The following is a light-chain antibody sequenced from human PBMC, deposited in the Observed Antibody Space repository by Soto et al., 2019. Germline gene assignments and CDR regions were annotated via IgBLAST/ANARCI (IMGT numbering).Light chain of an antibody. CDR1: SDSVSTNHY. CDR3: VLYMGSGTYWV. CDR2: STN. V-gene: IGLV8-61*01. Sequence: QTVVTQEPSFSVSPGGTVTLTCGLSSDSVSTNHYPGWYQQTPGQAPRTLIYSTNTRSSGVPDRFSGSILGNKAALTITGAQADDESDYYCVLYMGSGTYWVFGGGTKLTVL. J-gene: IGLJ3*02.